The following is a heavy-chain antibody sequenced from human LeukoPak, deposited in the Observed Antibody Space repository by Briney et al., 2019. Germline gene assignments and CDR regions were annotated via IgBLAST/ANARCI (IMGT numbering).Heavy chain of an antibody. CDR3: ASTIFGPISSAHDYYYYYGMDV. Sequence: ASVKVSCKASGGTFSSYAISWVRQAPGQGLEWMGRIIPILGIANYAQKFQGRVTITADKSTSTAYMELSSLRSEDTAVYYCASTIFGPISSAHDYYYYYGMDVWGQGTTVTVSS. V-gene: IGHV1-69*04. CDR2: IIPILGIA. CDR1: GGTFSSYA. J-gene: IGHJ6*02. D-gene: IGHD3-3*01.